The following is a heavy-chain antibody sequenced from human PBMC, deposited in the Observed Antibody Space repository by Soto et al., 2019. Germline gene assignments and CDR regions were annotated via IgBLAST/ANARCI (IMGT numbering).Heavy chain of an antibody. CDR2: INPGGAKT. J-gene: IGHJ4*02. V-gene: IGHV1-46*01. Sequence: ASVKVSCKASGYTFTRYHMHWVRQAPGQGLEWMGIINPGGAKTNYAQKFQGRVTMTGDTSTSTVYMELSSLRSEDTAVYYCARAPPGDSSGYWNYWGQGTLVTVSS. CDR3: ARAPPGDSSGYWNY. D-gene: IGHD3-22*01. CDR1: GYTFTRYH.